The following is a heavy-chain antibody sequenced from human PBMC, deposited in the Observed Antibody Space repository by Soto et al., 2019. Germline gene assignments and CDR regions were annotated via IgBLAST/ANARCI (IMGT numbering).Heavy chain of an antibody. CDR2: IYHSGST. V-gene: IGHV4-38-2*02. CDR3: ARDQAQNWNDPRYYYGMDV. Sequence: SETLSLTCAVSGYSISSGYYWGWIRQPPGKGLEWIGSIYHSGSTYYNPSLKSRVTISVDTSKNQFSLKLSSVTAADTAVYYCARDQAQNWNDPRYYYGMDVWGQGTTVTVSS. D-gene: IGHD1-1*01. CDR1: GYSISSGYY. J-gene: IGHJ6*02.